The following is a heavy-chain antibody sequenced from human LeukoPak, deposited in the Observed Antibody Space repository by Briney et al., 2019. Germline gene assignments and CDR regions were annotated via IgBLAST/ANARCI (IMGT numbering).Heavy chain of an antibody. V-gene: IGHV5-51*01. D-gene: IGHD3-16*01. CDR2: IYPGDSDA. J-gene: IGHJ4*02. CDR1: GYSFTSYW. Sequence: GESLKISCKGSGYSFTSYWIGWVRQMPGIGLEWMGIIYPGDSDARYSPSFQGQVTISADKSISTAYLQWSSLKASDTAMYYCARLKLRLGDSTPDYWGQGTLVTVSS. CDR3: ARLKLRLGDSTPDY.